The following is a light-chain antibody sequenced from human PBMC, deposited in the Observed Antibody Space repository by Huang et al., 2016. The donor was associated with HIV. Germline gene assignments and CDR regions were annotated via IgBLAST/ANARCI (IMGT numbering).Light chain of an antibody. CDR2: DAS. CDR3: QQYDNWPPFT. CDR1: QSVRSN. V-gene: IGKV3-15*01. Sequence: EIVMTQSPGTLSVSPGEGSTLTCRASQSVRSNLAWYQQKPCQAPRLLIYDASTRATGVPARFSGSGSGTQFTLSISSLQSEDFAVYYCQQYDNWPPFTFGPGTKVDIK. J-gene: IGKJ3*01.